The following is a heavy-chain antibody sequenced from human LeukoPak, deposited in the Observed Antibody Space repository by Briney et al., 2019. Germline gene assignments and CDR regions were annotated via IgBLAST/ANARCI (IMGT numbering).Heavy chain of an antibody. V-gene: IGHV4-59*07. D-gene: IGHD3-22*01. J-gene: IGHJ4*02. CDR2: IYYSGGS. CDR3: ARGLGAGTYYYDSSGYFYYFDY. CDR1: GGAISRYY. Sequence: PSDTLSMSSNAAGGAISRYYWSWIRQPPGNGQNWLGYIYYSGGSNYSPSLKSRVTRSGDTSKKRFSLKLSSVTGAGTAVYYCARGLGAGTYYYDSSGYFYYFDYWGQGTLVTVSS.